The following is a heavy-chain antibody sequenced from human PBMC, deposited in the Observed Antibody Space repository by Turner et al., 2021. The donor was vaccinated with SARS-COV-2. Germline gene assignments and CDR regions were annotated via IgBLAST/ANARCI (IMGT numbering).Heavy chain of an antibody. CDR1: GFTFRSYS. J-gene: IGHJ4*02. V-gene: IGHV3-48*01. CDR2: ISSSSSTI. Sequence: EVQLGESGGGLVEPAWSLRLCCAASGFTFRSYSVNCVRQAPGKVLEWYSNISSSSSTIYNADSVKGRFTITRDNAKNLLYLQMTSLRVEDTAVYYCARDLGSIAVANWGQGTLVTVSS. D-gene: IGHD6-19*01. CDR3: ARDLGSIAVAN.